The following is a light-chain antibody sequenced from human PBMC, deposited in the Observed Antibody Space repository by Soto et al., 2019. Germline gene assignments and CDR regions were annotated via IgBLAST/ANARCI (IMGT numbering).Light chain of an antibody. V-gene: IGKV1-12*01. J-gene: IGKJ4*01. Sequence: DIQMTQSPSSVSASVGDRVSITCRASQGISNWLAWYQQKPGRAPKLLVYTGSSLQSGVPSRFSGTGSGTDFTLTISSLQPEDVATYYCQQANSFPLTFGGGTKVEIK. CDR1: QGISNW. CDR3: QQANSFPLT. CDR2: TGS.